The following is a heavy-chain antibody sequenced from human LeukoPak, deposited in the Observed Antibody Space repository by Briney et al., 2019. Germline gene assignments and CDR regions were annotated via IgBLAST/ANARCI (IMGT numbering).Heavy chain of an antibody. CDR3: VRDETLWTLDW. Sequence: QPGGSLRLSCTAPGFTFSGHWIHWVRQAPGMGLVWVSRINERGTDSMYAESVKGRFTISRDNAKNTVYLQMNSLRAEDTAVYYCVRDETLWTLDWWGQGTLITVFS. V-gene: IGHV3-74*03. D-gene: IGHD1-1*01. J-gene: IGHJ4*02. CDR2: INERGTDS. CDR1: GFTFSGHW.